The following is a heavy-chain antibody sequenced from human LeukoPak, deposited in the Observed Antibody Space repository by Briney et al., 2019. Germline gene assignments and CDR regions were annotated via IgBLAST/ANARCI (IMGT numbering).Heavy chain of an antibody. J-gene: IGHJ6*02. CDR3: ARSSYYYGMDV. Sequence: PSETLSLTCTVSGGSISSYFWSWIRQPPGKGLEWIGYIYHSGSTYYNPSLKSRVTISVDRSKNQFSLKLSSVTAADTAVYYCARSSYYYGMDVWGQGTTVTVSS. CDR2: IYHSGST. CDR1: GGSISSYF. V-gene: IGHV4-30-2*01.